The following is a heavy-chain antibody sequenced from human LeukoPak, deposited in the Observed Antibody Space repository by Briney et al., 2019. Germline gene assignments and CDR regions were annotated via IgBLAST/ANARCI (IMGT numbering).Heavy chain of an antibody. CDR3: AKAYGDYSPGNY. V-gene: IGHV3-30*02. CDR1: GFTFSSYG. J-gene: IGHJ4*02. D-gene: IGHD4-17*01. Sequence: GGSLRLSCAASGFTFSSYGMHWVRQAPGKGLEWVAVIWYDGSNKYYADSVKGRFTISRDNSKNTLYLQMNSLRAEDTAVYYCAKAYGDYSPGNYWGQGTLVTVSS. CDR2: IWYDGSNK.